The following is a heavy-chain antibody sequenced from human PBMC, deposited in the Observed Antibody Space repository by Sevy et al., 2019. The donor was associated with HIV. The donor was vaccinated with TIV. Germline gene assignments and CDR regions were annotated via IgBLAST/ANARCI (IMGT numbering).Heavy chain of an antibody. CDR3: VRDERAIASHFDY. CDR2: FDRTDIT. V-gene: IGHV3-48*02. Sequence: GGSLRLSCEASGFTLSSCTMNWVRQSPEKGLEWVATFDRTDITHYADSVKGRFIISRDTAKNSLFLQMNSLRDDDTAMYFCVRDERAIASHFDYWGRGTLVTVSS. CDR1: GFTLSSCT. D-gene: IGHD2-21*01. J-gene: IGHJ4*02.